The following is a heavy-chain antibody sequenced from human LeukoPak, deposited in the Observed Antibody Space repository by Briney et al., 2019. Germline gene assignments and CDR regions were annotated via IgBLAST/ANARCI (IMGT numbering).Heavy chain of an antibody. CDR1: GFTFSSYS. Sequence: GGSLRLSCAASGFTFSSYSMNWVRQAPGKGLEWVSYISSSSSTIYYADSVKGRFTISRDNAKNSVYLQMNSLRAENTAVYYCARDKGSDEGSKFDHWGQGTLVTVSS. CDR2: ISSSSSTI. J-gene: IGHJ4*02. CDR3: ARDKGSDEGSKFDH. V-gene: IGHV3-48*04.